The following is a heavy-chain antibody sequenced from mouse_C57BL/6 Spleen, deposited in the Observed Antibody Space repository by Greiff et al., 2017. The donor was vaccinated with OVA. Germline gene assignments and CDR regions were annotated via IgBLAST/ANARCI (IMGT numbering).Heavy chain of an antibody. V-gene: IGHV1-61*01. Sequence: QVQLLQPGAELVRPGSSVKLSCKASGYTFTSYWMDWVKQRPGQGLEWIGNLYPSDSETHYNQKFKDKATLTVDKSSSTAYMQLSSLTSEDSAVYYCARRGDSSGYYAMDYWGQGTSVTVSS. CDR1: GYTFTSYW. D-gene: IGHD3-2*02. CDR3: ARRGDSSGYYAMDY. J-gene: IGHJ4*01. CDR2: LYPSDSET.